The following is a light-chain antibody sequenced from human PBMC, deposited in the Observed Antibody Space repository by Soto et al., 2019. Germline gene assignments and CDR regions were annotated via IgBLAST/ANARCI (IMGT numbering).Light chain of an antibody. CDR3: CSYAGAYTLV. V-gene: IGLV2-11*01. Sequence: QSVLTQPRSVSGSPGQSVTISCTGTSHDVGGYNYVSWYQEHPGKAPKLIIYDVNKRPSGVPDRFSASKSGNTASLTISGLQAEDEADYFCCSYAGAYTLVFGSGTKLTV. CDR1: SHDVGGYNY. CDR2: DVN. J-gene: IGLJ1*01.